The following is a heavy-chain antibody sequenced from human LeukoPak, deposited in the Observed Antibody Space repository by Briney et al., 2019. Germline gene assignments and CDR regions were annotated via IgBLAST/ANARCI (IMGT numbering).Heavy chain of an antibody. D-gene: IGHD6-13*01. CDR2: IYTSGST. V-gene: IGHV4-4*07. Sequence: SETLSLTCTVSGGSISSYYWSWIRQPAGKGLEWIGRIYTSGSTNYNPSLKSRVTMSVDTSRNQFSLKLSSVTAADTAVYYCARVGSSPTHFDYWGQGTLVTDSS. CDR3: ARVGSSPTHFDY. J-gene: IGHJ4*02. CDR1: GGSISSYY.